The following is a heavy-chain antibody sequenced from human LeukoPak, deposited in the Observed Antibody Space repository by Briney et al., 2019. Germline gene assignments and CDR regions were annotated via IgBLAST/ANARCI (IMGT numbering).Heavy chain of an antibody. V-gene: IGHV3-23*01. CDR1: GFTFSSYA. D-gene: IGHD2-15*01. CDR3: AKDRCSGGSCYTNWFDP. Sequence: PGGSLRLSCAASGFTFSSYAMSWVRQAPGKGLEWVSAISGSGGSTYYADSVKGRFTISRDNFKNTLYLQMNSLRAEDTAVYCCAKDRCSGGSCYTNWFDPWGQGILVTVSS. CDR2: ISGSGGST. J-gene: IGHJ5*02.